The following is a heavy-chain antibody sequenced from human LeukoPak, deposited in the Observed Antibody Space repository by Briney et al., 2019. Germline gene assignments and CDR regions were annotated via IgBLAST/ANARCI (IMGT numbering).Heavy chain of an antibody. D-gene: IGHD2-2*01. CDR2: INHSGST. Sequence: SETLSLTCAVYGGSFSGYYWSWIRQPPGKGLEWIGEINHSGSTNYNPSLKSRVTISVDTSKNQFSLKLSSVTAADTAVYYCARGTTFCSSTSCYGDIDYWGQGTLVTVSS. CDR3: ARGTTFCSSTSCYGDIDY. CDR1: GGSFSGYY. V-gene: IGHV4-34*01. J-gene: IGHJ4*02.